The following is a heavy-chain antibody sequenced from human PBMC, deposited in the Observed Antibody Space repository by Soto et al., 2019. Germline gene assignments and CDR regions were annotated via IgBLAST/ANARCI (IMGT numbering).Heavy chain of an antibody. J-gene: IGHJ5*02. D-gene: IGHD1-1*01. Sequence: QVQLQESGPGLVKPSESLSLTCTVSGCSISSYYWSWIRQPPGKGLEWIGYIYYTGKTYYNPSFKSRVTISVDTSKNQFSLNLTSMTAADTAVYYCARVGNWNDGLVSWGQGALVTVSS. CDR1: GCSISSYY. CDR2: IYYTGKT. V-gene: IGHV4-59*01. CDR3: ARVGNWNDGLVS.